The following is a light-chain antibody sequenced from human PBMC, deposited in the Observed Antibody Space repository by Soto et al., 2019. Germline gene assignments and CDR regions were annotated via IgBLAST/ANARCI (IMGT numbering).Light chain of an antibody. J-gene: IGKJ1*01. CDR3: QQYANNPWT. CDR2: DRS. V-gene: IGKV1-5*01. Sequence: IQRTQSPSTLSASLGDRVIITCGASQSISNRVAWYQQKPGKAPKSLIYDRSILEPGVPSRFSGSGSGTEFTLTINSLQSDDFGIYYCQQYANNPWTFGQGTKVDIK. CDR1: QSISNR.